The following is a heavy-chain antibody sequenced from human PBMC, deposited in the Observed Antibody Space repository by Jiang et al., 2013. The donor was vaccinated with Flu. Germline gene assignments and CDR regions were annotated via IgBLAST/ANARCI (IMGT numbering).Heavy chain of an antibody. CDR1: GDSISGGDYY. CDR2: VFYRGSTFNNPALKST. D-gene: IGHD6-25*01. V-gene: IGHV4-30-4*01. J-gene: IGHJ4*02. CDR3: ARGFGVIAAAAVAWGPKPEGVAYDF. Sequence: GLVKPSQTLSLTCMVSGDSISGGDYYWSWIRQSPGKGLEWIGYVFYRGSTFNNPALKSTYYNPALKSRVSISEDKSRNQFSLRLNSVTGADTAVYYCARGFGVIAAAAVAWGPKPEGVAYDFWGQGTLVSVS.